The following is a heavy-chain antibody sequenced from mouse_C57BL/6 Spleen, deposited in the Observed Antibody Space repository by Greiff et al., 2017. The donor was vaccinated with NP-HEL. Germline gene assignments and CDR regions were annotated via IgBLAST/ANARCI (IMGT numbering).Heavy chain of an antibody. D-gene: IGHD2-2*01. Sequence: QVQLQQSGAELARPGASVKLSCKASGYTFTSYGISWVKQRTGQDLEWIGEIYPRSGNTYYNEKFKGKATLTADKSSSTAYMELRSLTSEDSAVYFCARYYGYDQGPYAMDYWGQGTSVTVSS. CDR1: GYTFTSYG. CDR2: IYPRSGNT. V-gene: IGHV1-81*01. CDR3: ARYYGYDQGPYAMDY. J-gene: IGHJ4*01.